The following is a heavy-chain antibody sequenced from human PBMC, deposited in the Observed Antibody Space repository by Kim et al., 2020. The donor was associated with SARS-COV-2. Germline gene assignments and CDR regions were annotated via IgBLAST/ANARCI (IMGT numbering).Heavy chain of an antibody. D-gene: IGHD6-6*01. J-gene: IGHJ6*02. CDR2: IWYDGSNK. CDR1: GFTFSSYG. V-gene: IGHV3-33*01. Sequence: GGSLRLSCAASGFTFSSYGMHWVRQAPGKGLEWVAVIWYDGSNKYYADSVKGRFTISRDNSKNTLYLQMNSLRAEDTAVYYCARVKSPHSSSSYFGYYYYGMDVWGQGTTVTVSS. CDR3: ARVKSPHSSSSYFGYYYYGMDV.